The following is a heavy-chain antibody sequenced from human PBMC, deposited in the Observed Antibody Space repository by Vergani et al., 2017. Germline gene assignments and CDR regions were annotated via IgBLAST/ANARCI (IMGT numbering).Heavy chain of an antibody. CDR2: IRSKNDGGTA. J-gene: IGHJ4*02. CDR1: GITFKNAW. V-gene: IGHV3-15*01. CDR3: AAVSDGGIAAACNY. Sequence: EVQVVESGGGLIKPGGSLRLSCVVSGITFKNAWINWVRQAPGKGLEWIGRIRSKNDGGTADYAAPLKGRFTISRDDSKDSAFLLVNNLKTDDTAVYYCAAVSDGGIAAACNYWGQGTLVTVSS. D-gene: IGHD6-13*01.